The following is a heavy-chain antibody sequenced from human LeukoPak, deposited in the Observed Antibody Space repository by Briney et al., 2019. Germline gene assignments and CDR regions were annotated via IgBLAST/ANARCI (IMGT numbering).Heavy chain of an antibody. J-gene: IGHJ4*02. D-gene: IGHD3-3*01. CDR3: ARTITIFGVVDY. CDR1: GYSISSGYY. Sequence: SETLSLTCAVSGYSISSGYYWGWIRQPPGKGLEWIGSIYHSGSTYYNPSLKSRVTISVDTSKNQFSLKLSSVTAADTAVYYCARTITIFGVVDYWGQGTLVTVSS. V-gene: IGHV4-38-2*01. CDR2: IYHSGST.